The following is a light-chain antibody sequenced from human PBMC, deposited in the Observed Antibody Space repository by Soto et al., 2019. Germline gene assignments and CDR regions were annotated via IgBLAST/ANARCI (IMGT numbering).Light chain of an antibody. CDR2: AAS. J-gene: IGKJ1*01. V-gene: IGKV1-17*01. Sequence: DIQMTQSPSSLSASVEDRVIITCRASQSISNHLNWYQQKPGKAPKLLIFAASSFQSGVPSRFSGSGSGTEFTLTISSLQPDDFATYYCQHYNSYSEAFGQGTKVDNK. CDR1: QSISNH. CDR3: QHYNSYSEA.